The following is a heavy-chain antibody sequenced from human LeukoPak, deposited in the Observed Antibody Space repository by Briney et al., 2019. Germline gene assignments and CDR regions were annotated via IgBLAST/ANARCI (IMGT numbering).Heavy chain of an antibody. CDR2: IHYSVST. Sequence: PSETLSLTCTVSGGSISTYYWSWIRQPPGKGLEWIAFIHYSVSTNYNHSLKSRVTISVDTSMKHLSLKLSSVTAADTAVYYCARSPMVRGVTVLFYFDYWGQGSLVTVSS. D-gene: IGHD3-10*01. CDR1: GGSISTYY. CDR3: ARSPMVRGVTVLFYFDY. J-gene: IGHJ4*02. V-gene: IGHV4-59*01.